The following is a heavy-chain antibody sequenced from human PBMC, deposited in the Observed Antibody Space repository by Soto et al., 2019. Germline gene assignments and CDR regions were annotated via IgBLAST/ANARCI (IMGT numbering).Heavy chain of an antibody. CDR1: EFTISSYA. CDR3: ARDAVAMDY. J-gene: IGHJ4*02. D-gene: IGHD6-19*01. Sequence: LRLSCAASEFTISSYAIHWVRQAPGKGLEWVAVISYDGSSKYNSDSVKGPFTISRDKSKNTVYLQMHSLTVEDTAVYYCARDAVAMDYWGRGTLVTVSS. CDR2: ISYDGSSK. V-gene: IGHV3-30-3*01.